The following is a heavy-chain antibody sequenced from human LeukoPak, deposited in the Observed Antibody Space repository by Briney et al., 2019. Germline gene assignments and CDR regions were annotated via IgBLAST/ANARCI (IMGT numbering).Heavy chain of an antibody. D-gene: IGHD4-17*01. V-gene: IGHV4-34*01. CDR3: ARGEGGDYYNWFDP. CDR1: GGSFSGYY. J-gene: IGHJ5*02. CDR2: INHSGST. Sequence: PSETLSLTCAVYGGSFSGYYWSWIRQPPGKGLEWIGEINHSGSTNYNPSLKSRVTISVDTSKNQFSLKLSSVTAADTAEYYCARGEGGDYYNWFDPWGQGTLVTVSS.